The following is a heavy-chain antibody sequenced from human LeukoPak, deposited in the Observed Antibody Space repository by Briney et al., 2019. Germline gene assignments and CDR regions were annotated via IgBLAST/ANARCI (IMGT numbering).Heavy chain of an antibody. D-gene: IGHD1-26*01. CDR2: IYYSGST. Sequence: PSETLSLTCTVSGGSISSSSYYWGWIRQPPGKGLEWIGSIYYSGSTYYNPSLKSRVTISVDTSKNQFSLKLSSVTAADTAVYYCARVYRYNWFDPWGQGTLVTVSS. V-gene: IGHV4-39*07. CDR3: ARVYRYNWFDP. J-gene: IGHJ5*02. CDR1: GGSISSSSYY.